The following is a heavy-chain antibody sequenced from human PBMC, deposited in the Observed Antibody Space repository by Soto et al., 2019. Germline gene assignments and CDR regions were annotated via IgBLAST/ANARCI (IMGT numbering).Heavy chain of an antibody. CDR2: AYFSGGNT. D-gene: IGHD6-25*01. V-gene: IGHV4-39*01. Sequence: PSETLSLTCSVSGDSMRGYHFYWGWIRQAPGKGLEWIGSAYFSGGNTYYSPSLKSRVSISVDTSKNEFSLRLTSLTAADTAVYFCAYGPSSAWIDYWGQGTLVPVSS. CDR1: GDSMRGYHFY. CDR3: AYGPSSAWIDY. J-gene: IGHJ4*02.